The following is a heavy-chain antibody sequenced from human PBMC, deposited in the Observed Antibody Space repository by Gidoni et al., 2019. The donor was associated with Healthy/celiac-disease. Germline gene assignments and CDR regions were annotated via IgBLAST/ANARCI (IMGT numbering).Heavy chain of an antibody. CDR2: IIPIFGTA. Sequence: QVQLVQSGAEVTKPGSSVKVSCKASGGTFSSYAISWVRQAPGQGLEWMGGIIPIFGTANYAQKFQGRVTITADESTSTAYMELSSLRSEDTAVYYCARDGGYCSGGSCYSFGMDVWGQGTTVTVSS. CDR1: GGTFSSYA. D-gene: IGHD2-15*01. CDR3: ARDGGYCSGGSCYSFGMDV. V-gene: IGHV1-69*01. J-gene: IGHJ6*02.